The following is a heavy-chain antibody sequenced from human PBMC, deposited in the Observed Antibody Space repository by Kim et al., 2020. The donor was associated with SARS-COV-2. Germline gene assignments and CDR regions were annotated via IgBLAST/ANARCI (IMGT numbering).Heavy chain of an antibody. CDR3: AAASHGDFPVFDY. Sequence: SVKVSCKASGFTFTSSAVQWVRQARGQRLEWIGWIVVGSGNTNYAQKFQERVTITRDMSTSTAYMELSSLRSEDTAVYYCAAASHGDFPVFDYWGQGTLVTVSS. CDR2: IVVGSGNT. V-gene: IGHV1-58*01. CDR1: GFTFTSSA. J-gene: IGHJ4*02. D-gene: IGHD4-17*01.